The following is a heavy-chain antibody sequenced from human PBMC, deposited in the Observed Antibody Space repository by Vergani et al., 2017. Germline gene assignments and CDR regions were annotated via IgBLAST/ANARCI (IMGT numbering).Heavy chain of an antibody. V-gene: IGHV1-18*01. Sequence: QVQLVQSGAEVKKPGASVKVSCKASGYTFIIYGISWVRQAPGQGLEWMGWISNHNGKTDYSQKFQGRVTMTTDISASTAYMELRSLRSDDTAVYYCASPYYGSGSYYNVYGMDVWGQGTTVTVSS. J-gene: IGHJ6*02. CDR1: GYTFIIYG. D-gene: IGHD3-10*01. CDR3: ASPYYGSGSYYNVYGMDV. CDR2: ISNHNGKT.